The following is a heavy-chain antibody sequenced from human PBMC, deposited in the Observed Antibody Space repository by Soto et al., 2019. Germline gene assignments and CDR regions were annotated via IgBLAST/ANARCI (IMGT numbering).Heavy chain of an antibody. CDR2: TRNKANSYTT. CDR3: ARDLAFDAFDI. Sequence: GGSLRLSCAASGFTFSDHYMDWVRQAPGKGLEWVGRTRNKANSYTTEYAASVKGRFTISRDDSKNSLYLQMNSLRAEDTAVYYCARDLAFDAFDIWGQGTMVTVS. J-gene: IGHJ3*02. V-gene: IGHV3-72*01. CDR1: GFTFSDHY.